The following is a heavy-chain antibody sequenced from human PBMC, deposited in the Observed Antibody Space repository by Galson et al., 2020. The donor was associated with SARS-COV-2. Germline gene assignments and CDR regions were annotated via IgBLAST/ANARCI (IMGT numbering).Heavy chain of an antibody. V-gene: IGHV4-31*03. CDR2: IYYSGST. D-gene: IGHD3-22*01. Sequence: ASETLSLTCTVSGGSISSGGYYWSWIRQHQGKGLEWIGYIYYSGSTYYNPSLKSRVTISVDTSKNQFSLKLSSVTAADTAVYYCARGDYYDSSGRTGAFDIWGQGTMVTVSS. CDR3: ARGDYYDSSGRTGAFDI. J-gene: IGHJ3*02. CDR1: GGSISSGGYY.